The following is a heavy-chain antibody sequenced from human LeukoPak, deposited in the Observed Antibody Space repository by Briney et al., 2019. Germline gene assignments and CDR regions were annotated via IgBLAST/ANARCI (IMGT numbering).Heavy chain of an antibody. CDR2: IIPILGIA. CDR3: ARDYYDSSGYYYHDY. V-gene: IGHV1-69*04. J-gene: IGHJ4*02. CDR1: GGTFSSYA. Sequence: ASVTVSCKASGGTFSSYAISWVRQAPGQGLEWMGRIIPILGIANYAQKFQGRVTITADKSTSTAYMELSSLRSEDTAVYYCARDYYDSSGYYYHDYWGQGTLVTVSS. D-gene: IGHD3-22*01.